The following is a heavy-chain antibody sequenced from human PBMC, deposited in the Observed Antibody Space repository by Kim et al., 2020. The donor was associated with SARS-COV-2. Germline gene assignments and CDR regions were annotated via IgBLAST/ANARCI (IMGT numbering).Heavy chain of an antibody. CDR1: GFTSRNYW. V-gene: IGHV3-7*03. D-gene: IGHD5-18*01. Sequence: GGSLRLSCAASGFTSRNYWLSWVRQAPGKGLEWVAMIKADGREKYYVDSMKDRLIISRDNAKNSMYLQMNSLRAEDTAVYYCASLDTASFWGSSHWGRGTLVTVSS. J-gene: IGHJ4*02. CDR2: IKADGREK. CDR3: ASLDTASFWGSSH.